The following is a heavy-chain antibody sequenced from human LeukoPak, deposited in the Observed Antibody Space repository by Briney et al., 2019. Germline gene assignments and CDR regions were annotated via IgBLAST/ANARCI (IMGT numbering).Heavy chain of an antibody. CDR3: AKDARRTSGWYFFDY. D-gene: IGHD6-19*01. J-gene: IGHJ4*02. Sequence: PGGSLRLSCAASGFAFSSQAMGWVRQAPGKGLEWVSVISDSGSITYYADSVKGRFTISRDNSKNTLSLQMNSLRAEDTAVYYCAKDARRTSGWYFFDYWGQGSLVTVSS. V-gene: IGHV3-23*01. CDR1: GFAFSSQA. CDR2: ISDSGSIT.